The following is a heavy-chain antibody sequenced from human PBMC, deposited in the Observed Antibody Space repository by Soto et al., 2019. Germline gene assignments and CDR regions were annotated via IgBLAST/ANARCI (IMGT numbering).Heavy chain of an antibody. V-gene: IGHV3-9*01. CDR2: ISWNSGSI. D-gene: IGHD2-8*01. J-gene: IGHJ5*02. CDR3: AKGIYCTNGVCPLGGWFDP. CDR1: GFTFDDYA. Sequence: PGGSLRLSCAASGFTFDDYAMHWVRQAPGKGLEWVSGISWNSGSIGYADSVKGRFTISRDNAKNSLYLQMNSLRAEDTALYYCAKGIYCTNGVCPLGGWFDPWGQGTLVTVSS.